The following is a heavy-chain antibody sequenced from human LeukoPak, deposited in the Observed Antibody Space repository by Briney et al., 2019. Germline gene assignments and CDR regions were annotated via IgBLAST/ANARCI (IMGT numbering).Heavy chain of an antibody. CDR2: ISSSSSYI. V-gene: IGHV3-21*01. CDR1: GFTFNTYT. J-gene: IGHJ3*01. Sequence: TGGSLRLSCAASGFTFNTYTINWVRQAPGKGLEWVSSISSSSSYIYYVDTVKGRFTISRDNAKNSLYLQMNSLRAEDTAVYYCSAGEGYYDSSDYYSAWAFNVWGQGTMVTVSS. D-gene: IGHD3-22*01. CDR3: SAGEGYYDSSDYYSAWAFNV.